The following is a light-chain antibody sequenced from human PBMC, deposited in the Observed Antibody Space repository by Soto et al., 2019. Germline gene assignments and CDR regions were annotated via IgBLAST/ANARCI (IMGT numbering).Light chain of an antibody. J-gene: IGKJ1*01. CDR2: DAS. CDR3: QQYSSYSRT. CDR1: QSISNW. V-gene: IGKV1-5*01. Sequence: IQTTHAPSTLSASSAQSFTMTCRASQSISNWLAWYHQKPGKAPKLLIYDASSLQSGVPSRFSGSGSGTEFTLTISSLQPDDYATYYCQQYSSYSRTFGQGTKVDIK.